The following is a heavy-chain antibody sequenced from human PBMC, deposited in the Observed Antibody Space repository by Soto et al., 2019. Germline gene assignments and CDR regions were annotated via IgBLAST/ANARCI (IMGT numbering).Heavy chain of an antibody. J-gene: IGHJ6*02. V-gene: IGHV4-30-2*01. CDR2: IYHSGST. CDR1: GFTFDEYA. CDR3: AREGNYYYGMDV. D-gene: IGHD3-10*01. Sequence: LRLSCAASGFTFDEYAMHWVRQAPGKGLEWIGYIYHSGSTYYNPSLKSRVTISVDRSKNQFSLKLSSVTAADTAVYYCAREGNYYYGMDVWGQGTTVTAP.